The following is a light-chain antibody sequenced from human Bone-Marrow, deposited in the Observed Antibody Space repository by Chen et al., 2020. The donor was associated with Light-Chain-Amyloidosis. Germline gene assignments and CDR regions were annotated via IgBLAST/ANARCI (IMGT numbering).Light chain of an antibody. J-gene: IGLJ1*01. V-gene: IGLV1-40*01. CDR2: GNS. CDR3: QSYDSSLSGYV. Sequence: QSVLTQPPSVSGAPGQRVTISCTGSSSNIGAGYDVHWYQQLPGTAPKLLIYGNSNRPSVVPDRFSGSKSGTSASLAITVLQAEDEADYYCQSYDSSLSGYVFGTGTKVTVL. CDR1: SSNIGAGYD.